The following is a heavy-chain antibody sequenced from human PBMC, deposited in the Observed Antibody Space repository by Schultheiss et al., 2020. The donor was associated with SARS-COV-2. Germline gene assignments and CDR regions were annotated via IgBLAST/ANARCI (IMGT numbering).Heavy chain of an antibody. CDR3: APNSLNPLQY. CDR2: IVGGSDAT. CDR1: GFTFSTSG. D-gene: IGHD2/OR15-2a*01. J-gene: IGHJ4*02. Sequence: GGSLRLSCAVSGFTFSTSGMTWVRRAPGKGLEWVASIVGGSDATHYADSVKGRFTISRDNSKNTLYLQMSSLRAEDTAVYFCAPNSLNPLQYWGQGTLVTVSS. V-gene: IGHV3-23*01.